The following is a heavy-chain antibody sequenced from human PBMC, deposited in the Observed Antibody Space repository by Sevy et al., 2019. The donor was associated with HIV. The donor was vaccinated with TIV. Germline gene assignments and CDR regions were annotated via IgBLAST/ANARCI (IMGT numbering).Heavy chain of an antibody. CDR1: GYSISSGYY. Sequence: SETLSLTCAVSGYSISSGYYWGWIRQPPGKGLECIGSIYHSGSTYYNPSRKSRVTISVDTSKNQFSLKLSSVTAADTAVYYCARDRYNWNDWAFDIWGQGTMVTVSS. D-gene: IGHD1-1*01. CDR2: IYHSGST. V-gene: IGHV4-38-2*02. CDR3: ARDRYNWNDWAFDI. J-gene: IGHJ3*02.